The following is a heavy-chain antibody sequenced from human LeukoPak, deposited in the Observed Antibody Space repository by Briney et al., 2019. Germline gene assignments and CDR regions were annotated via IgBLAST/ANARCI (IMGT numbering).Heavy chain of an antibody. Sequence: GGSLRLSCAASGFTVSSNYMSWVRQAPGKGLEWVSVIYSGGSTYYADSAKGRFTISRDNSKNTLYLQMNSLRAEDTAVYYCARDRYSGSYFDYWGQGTLVTVSS. V-gene: IGHV3-53*01. CDR1: GFTVSSNY. CDR3: ARDRYSGSYFDY. J-gene: IGHJ4*02. CDR2: IYSGGST. D-gene: IGHD1-26*01.